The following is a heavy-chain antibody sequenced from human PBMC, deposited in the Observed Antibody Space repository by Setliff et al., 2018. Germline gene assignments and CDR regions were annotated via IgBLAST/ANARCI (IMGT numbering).Heavy chain of an antibody. CDR3: AGDYYDSSGYQNWFDP. CDR2: IYHSGST. J-gene: IGHJ5*02. V-gene: IGHV4-4*02. D-gene: IGHD3-22*01. Sequence: SETLSLTCAVSGGSISSSNWWSWVRQPPGKGLEWIGEIYHSGSTNYNPSLKSRVTISVDKSKNQFSLKLSSVTAADTAVYSCAGDYYDSSGYQNWFDPWGQGTLVTVSS. CDR1: GGSISSSNW.